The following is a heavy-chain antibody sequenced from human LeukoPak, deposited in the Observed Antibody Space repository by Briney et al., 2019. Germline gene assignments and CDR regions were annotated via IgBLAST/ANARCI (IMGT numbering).Heavy chain of an antibody. J-gene: IGHJ6*03. CDR3: ARATLYYYYMDV. V-gene: IGHV4-39*07. CDR2: IYYSGST. Sequence: ASETLSLTCTVSGGSISSSSYYWGWIRQPPGKGLEWIGSIYYSGSTYYNPSLKSRVTISVDTSKNQFSLKLSSGTAADTAVYYCARATLYYYYMDVWGKGTTVTVSS. CDR1: GGSISSSSYY.